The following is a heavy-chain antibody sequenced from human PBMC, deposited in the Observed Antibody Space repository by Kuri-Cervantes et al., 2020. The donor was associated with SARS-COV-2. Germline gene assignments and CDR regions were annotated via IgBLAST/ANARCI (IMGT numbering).Heavy chain of an antibody. CDR2: INPNSGGT. V-gene: IGHV1-2*02. CDR3: ARHDHRFLEWLGGWFDP. D-gene: IGHD3-3*01. Sequence: ASVKVSCKASGYTFTGYYMHWVRQAPGQGLEWMGWINPNSGGTNYAQKFQGRVTMTRGTSISTACMELSRLRSDDTAVYYCARHDHRFLEWLGGWFDPWGQGTLVTVSS. J-gene: IGHJ5*02. CDR1: GYTFTGYY.